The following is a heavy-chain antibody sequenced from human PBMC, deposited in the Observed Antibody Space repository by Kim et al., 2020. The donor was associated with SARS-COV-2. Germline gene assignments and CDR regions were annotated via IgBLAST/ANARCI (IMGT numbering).Heavy chain of an antibody. V-gene: IGHV4-61*02. CDR3: ARGERGPDYGDNPNWFDP. CDR2: IYTSGST. J-gene: IGHJ5*02. D-gene: IGHD4-17*01. Sequence: SETLSLTCTVSGGSISSGSYYWSWIRQPAGKGLEWIGRIYTSGSTNYNPSLKSRVTISVDTSKNQFSLKLSSVTAADTAVYYCARGERGPDYGDNPNWFDPWGQGTLVTVSS. CDR1: GGSISSGSYY.